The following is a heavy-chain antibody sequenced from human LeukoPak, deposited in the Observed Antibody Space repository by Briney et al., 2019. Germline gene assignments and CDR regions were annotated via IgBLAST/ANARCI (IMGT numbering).Heavy chain of an antibody. CDR3: ATEGTDGRGSFGWFDT. CDR2: IKEDGSMR. D-gene: IGHD3-10*01. V-gene: IGHV3-7*01. CDR1: GFTFSDYW. Sequence: GGSLRLSCVASGFTFSDYWMTWVRQAPGKGLEWVANIKEDGSMRYYVDSLKGRFTISRDNAKNSLYLQLNSLRAEDTAVYYCATEGTDGRGSFGWFDTWGQGTLVTVSS. J-gene: IGHJ5*02.